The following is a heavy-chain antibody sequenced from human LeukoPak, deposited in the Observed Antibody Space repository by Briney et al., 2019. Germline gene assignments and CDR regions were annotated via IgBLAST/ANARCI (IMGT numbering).Heavy chain of an antibody. J-gene: IGHJ4*02. D-gene: IGHD1-26*01. CDR3: ARENSGSYRQFDY. CDR2: IYPSGST. V-gene: IGHV4-4*07. CDR1: GGSISSYY. Sequence: SETLSPTCTVSGGSISSYYWTWIRQPAGKGLEWIGRIYPSGSTNYNPSLKSRVTMSVDTSKNQFSLKLNSVTAADTAAYYCARENSGSYRQFDYWGQGTLVTVSS.